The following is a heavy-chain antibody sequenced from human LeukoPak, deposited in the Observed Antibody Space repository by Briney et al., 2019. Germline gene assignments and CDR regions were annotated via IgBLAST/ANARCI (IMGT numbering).Heavy chain of an antibody. V-gene: IGHV3-30*02. CDR1: GFTFSIYD. J-gene: IGHJ4*02. CDR3: AKGRSYYFDY. D-gene: IGHD3-16*01. CDR2: IRFDGSNK. Sequence: GGSLRLSCAASGFTFSIYDMHWVRQAPGKGLEWVAFIRFDGSNKYCADSVKGRFTISRDNSKNTLYLQMNSLRAEDTAVYYCAKGRSYYFDYWGQGTLVTVSS.